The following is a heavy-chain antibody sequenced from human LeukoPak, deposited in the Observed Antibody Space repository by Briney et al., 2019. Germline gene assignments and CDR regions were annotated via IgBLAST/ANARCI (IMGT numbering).Heavy chain of an antibody. CDR2: IYYSGST. Sequence: SETLSLTCTVSGGSISGYYWSWIRQPPGKGLEWIGYIYYSGSTNYNPSLKSRVTISVDTSKNQFSLKLNSVTAADTAVYYCARGAAITYWGQGTLVAVSS. J-gene: IGHJ4*02. D-gene: IGHD5-24*01. V-gene: IGHV4-59*01. CDR3: ARGAAITY. CDR1: GGSISGYY.